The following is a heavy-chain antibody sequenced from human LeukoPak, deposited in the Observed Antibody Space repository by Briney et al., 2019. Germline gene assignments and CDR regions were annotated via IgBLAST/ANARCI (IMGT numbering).Heavy chain of an antibody. J-gene: IGHJ4*02. D-gene: IGHD2-21*02. V-gene: IGHV3-23*01. CDR3: AKDRSAYRGGDCSTGV. CDR2: ISGSGGST. CDR1: GFTFSSYA. Sequence: GGSLRLSCAASGFTFSSYAMSWVRQAPGKGLEWVSAISGSGGSTYYADSVKGRFTISRDNSKNTLYLQMNSLRAEDTGVYYCAKDRSAYRGGDCSTGVWGQGTLVTVSS.